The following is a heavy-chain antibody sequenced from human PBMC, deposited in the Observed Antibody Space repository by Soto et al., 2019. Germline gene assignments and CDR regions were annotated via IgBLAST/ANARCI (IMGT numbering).Heavy chain of an antibody. CDR1: GFTFNDFG. CDR3: AKDAGNEESLFDY. J-gene: IGHJ4*01. CDR2: LNHDGRNT. V-gene: IGHV3-23*01. Sequence: EVQLLESGGDLVQSGGSLRLSCAASGFTFNDFGMSWVRQTPGKGLEWVSTLNHDGRNTHYAASVEGRFTISRDNSKNNLYLQMGSLRAEDTAIYYCAKDAGNEESLFDYWGRGTLVTVSS.